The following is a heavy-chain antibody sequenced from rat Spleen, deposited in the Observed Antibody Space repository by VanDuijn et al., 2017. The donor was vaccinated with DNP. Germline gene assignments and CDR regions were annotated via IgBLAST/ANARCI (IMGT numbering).Heavy chain of an antibody. V-gene: IGHV2-77*01. CDR3: AESRGYAMDA. CDR1: GFSLANSG. J-gene: IGHJ4*01. CDR2: IWGDGTT. Sequence: QVQMRETGPGLVQTTQTLSVTCTVSGFSLANSGVHWVRQAPGKGLEWMGIIWGDGTTNYDSALTSRLSIRRDTSKGQVFLTMNSLRTDDTAVYYRAESRGYAMDAWGQGTSVTVSS.